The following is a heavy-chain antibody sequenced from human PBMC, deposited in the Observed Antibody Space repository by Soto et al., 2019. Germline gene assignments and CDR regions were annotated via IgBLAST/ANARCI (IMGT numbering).Heavy chain of an antibody. Sequence: PSETLSLTCAVYGGPFSGYYWSWIRQPPGKGLEWIGEINHSGSTNYNPSLKSRVTISVDTSKNQFSLKLSSVTAADTAVYYCARGRVYCSGGSCYSAAFDIWGQGTMVTVSS. J-gene: IGHJ3*02. D-gene: IGHD2-15*01. CDR2: INHSGST. V-gene: IGHV4-34*01. CDR1: GGPFSGYY. CDR3: ARGRVYCSGGSCYSAAFDI.